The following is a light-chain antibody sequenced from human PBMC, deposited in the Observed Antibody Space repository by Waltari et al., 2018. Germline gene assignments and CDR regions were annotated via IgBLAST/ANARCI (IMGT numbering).Light chain of an antibody. CDR3: QQRRSWPLT. Sequence: EFVLTHSTHILSFSRGERAPLSCRASQSVGTYLAWYQQRPGQSPRLLIYDASNRATGIPARFSGSGSETDFTLTISSLQPEDFAVYYCQQRRSWPLTFGGGTRVQI. J-gene: IGKJ4*01. CDR2: DAS. V-gene: IGKV3-11*01. CDR1: QSVGTY.